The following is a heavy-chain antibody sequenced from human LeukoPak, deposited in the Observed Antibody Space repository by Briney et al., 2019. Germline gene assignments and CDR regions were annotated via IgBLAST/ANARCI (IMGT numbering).Heavy chain of an antibody. CDR3: ARNRISDY. J-gene: IGHJ4*02. Sequence: GGSLRLSCAASGFTFSSYAMHWVRQAPGKGLEGVAVISYDGSNKYYADSVKGRFTISRDNSKNTLYLQMNSLRAEDTAVYYCARNRISDYWGQGTLVTVSS. CDR2: ISYDGSNK. V-gene: IGHV3-30-3*01. CDR1: GFTFSSYA. D-gene: IGHD3-10*01.